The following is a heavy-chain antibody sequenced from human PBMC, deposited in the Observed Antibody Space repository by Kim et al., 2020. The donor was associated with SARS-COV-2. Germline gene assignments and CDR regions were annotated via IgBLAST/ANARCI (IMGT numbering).Heavy chain of an antibody. CDR2: IIPIFGTA. V-gene: IGHV1-69*13. CDR1: GGTFSSYA. CDR3: AREGTYCGGDCYSGGDAFDI. D-gene: IGHD2-21*02. J-gene: IGHJ3*02. Sequence: SVKVSCKASGGTFSSYAISWVRQAPGQGLEWMGGIIPIFGTANYAQKFQGRVTITADESTSTAYMELSSLRSEDTAVYYCAREGTYCGGDCYSGGDAFDIWGQGTMVTVSS.